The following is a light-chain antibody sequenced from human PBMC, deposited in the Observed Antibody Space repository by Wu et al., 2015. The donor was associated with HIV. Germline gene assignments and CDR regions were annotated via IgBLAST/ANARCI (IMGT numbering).Light chain of an antibody. CDR2: GAS. Sequence: EIVLTQSPGTLSLSPGERATLSCRANETVSNNKLAWYQQKPGQAPRLLIYGASRRATGTPDRFSGSGSGTDFTLTISRLEPEDFAVYYCQQSDNSAWTFGQGTKVEMK. J-gene: IGKJ1*01. CDR1: ETVSNNK. CDR3: QQSDNSAWT. V-gene: IGKV3-20*01.